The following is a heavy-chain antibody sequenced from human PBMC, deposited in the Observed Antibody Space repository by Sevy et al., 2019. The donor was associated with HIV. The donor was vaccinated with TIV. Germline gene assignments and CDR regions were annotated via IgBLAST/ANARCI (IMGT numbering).Heavy chain of an antibody. V-gene: IGHV4-39*01. CDR3: ATPGDSGWYEGTGGYFDL. CDR1: GGSISSSSYF. Sequence: SETLSLTCTVSGGSISSSSYFWGWIRQPPGKGLEWIGSLYSTGSTSYNPSLRSRVTVSADTSKNQFSLRLTSVIATDTAVYYCATPGDSGWYEGTGGYFDLWGRGTLVTVSS. J-gene: IGHJ2*01. CDR2: LYSTGST. D-gene: IGHD6-19*01.